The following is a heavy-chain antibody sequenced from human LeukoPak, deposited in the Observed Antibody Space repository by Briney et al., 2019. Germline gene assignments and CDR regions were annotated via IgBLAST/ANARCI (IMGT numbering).Heavy chain of an antibody. CDR3: ARGAPPRLVSHYYGSGSYYTPDDAFDI. CDR2: IYTSGST. CDR1: GGSISSYY. D-gene: IGHD3-10*01. J-gene: IGHJ3*02. V-gene: IGHV4-4*07. Sequence: SETLSLTCTVSGGSISSYYWSWIRQPAGKGLEWIGRIYTSGSTNYNPSLKSRVTMSVDTSKNQLSLKLSSVTAADTAVYYCARGAPPRLVSHYYGSGSYYTPDDAFDIWGQGTMVTVSS.